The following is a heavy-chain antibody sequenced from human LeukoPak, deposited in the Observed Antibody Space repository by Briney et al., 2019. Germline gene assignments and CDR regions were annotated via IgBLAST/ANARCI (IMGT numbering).Heavy chain of an antibody. CDR1: GFTFSSYG. CDR2: TSGSGGST. CDR3: ARAYSGTYGLGYYYMDV. V-gene: IGHV3-23*01. Sequence: GGSLRLSCAASGFTFSSYGMSWVRQAPGKGLELVSATSGSGGSTYYADSVKGRFTISRDNAKKSLYLQMNSLRAEDTAVYYCARAYSGTYGLGYYYMDVWGKGTTVTVSS. J-gene: IGHJ6*03. D-gene: IGHD1-26*01.